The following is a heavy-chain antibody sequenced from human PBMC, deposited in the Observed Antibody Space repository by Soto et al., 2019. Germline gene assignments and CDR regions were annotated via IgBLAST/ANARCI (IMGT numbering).Heavy chain of an antibody. V-gene: IGHV3-74*01. Sequence: GGSLRLSCAASGFIFSSYWMHWVRQAPGKGLVWISRINGDGTSTRNADSVKGRFTISRDNAKNTLYLQMNSLTAEDTAVYYCPRDYMLRARDSNWFDPCSQGTLVTVSA. CDR2: INGDGTST. CDR3: PRDYMLRARDSNWFDP. D-gene: IGHD2-8*01. CDR1: GFIFSSYW. J-gene: IGHJ5*02.